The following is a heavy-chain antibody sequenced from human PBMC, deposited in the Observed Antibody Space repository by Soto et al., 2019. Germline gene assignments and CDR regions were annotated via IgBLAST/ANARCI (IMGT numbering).Heavy chain of an antibody. Sequence: QVQLHESGPGLVKPSETLSLTCTVSGGSINNYYWAWIRQPPGKGLEFVGYIYYAGSTTYNPSLKSRLTISVDTSKNQLSLQLRSVTAADTAVYFCARLGGYYQTLDSWGQGTRLTVSS. CDR1: GGSINNYY. CDR2: IYYAGST. J-gene: IGHJ4*02. D-gene: IGHD3-22*01. V-gene: IGHV4-59*08. CDR3: ARLGGYYQTLDS.